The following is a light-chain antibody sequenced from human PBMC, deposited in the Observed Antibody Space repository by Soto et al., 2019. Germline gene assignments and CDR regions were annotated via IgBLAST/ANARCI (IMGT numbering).Light chain of an antibody. J-gene: IGLJ2*01. CDR1: NSDIGGYNY. CDR2: DVS. CDR3: SSYTSRSTLGV. V-gene: IGLV2-14*03. Sequence: QSALTQPASVSGSPGQSITISCTGTNSDIGGYNYVSWYQQHPGKAPKLMIYDVSNRPSGVSYRFSGSKSGNTASLTTSGLQAEDEADYYCSSYTSRSTLGVFGGGTKVTVL.